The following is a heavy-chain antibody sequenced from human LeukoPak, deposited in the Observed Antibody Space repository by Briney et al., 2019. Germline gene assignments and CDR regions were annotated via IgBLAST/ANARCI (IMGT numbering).Heavy chain of an antibody. CDR3: ARGSWNSSGVWPVFDH. Sequence: SETLSLTCTVSGGSISNYFWSWIRQPPGKGLERIGYIYYSRNTNYNPSLKSRVTISVDTSKNQFSLKVTSATAADTAVYYCARGSWNSSGVWPVFDHWGQGTLITVSS. CDR1: GGSISNYF. D-gene: IGHD6-19*01. J-gene: IGHJ4*02. CDR2: IYYSRNT. V-gene: IGHV4-59*01.